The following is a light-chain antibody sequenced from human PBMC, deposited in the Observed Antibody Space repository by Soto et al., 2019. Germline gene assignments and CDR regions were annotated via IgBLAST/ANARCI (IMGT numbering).Light chain of an antibody. V-gene: IGKV4-1*01. CDR3: QQYGTASIT. J-gene: IGKJ1*01. CDR1: QSVLYSSNNKNY. CDR2: GAS. Sequence: DIVMTQSPDSLAVSLGERATINCKSSQSVLYSSNNKNYLAWYQQRPGQAPRLIIYGASSRATGIPDRFSGSGSGTDFTLTISRLEPEDFAVYYCQQYGTASITFGQGTKVDIK.